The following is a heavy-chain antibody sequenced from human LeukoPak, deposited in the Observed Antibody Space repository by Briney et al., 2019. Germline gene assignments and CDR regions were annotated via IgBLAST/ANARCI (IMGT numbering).Heavy chain of an antibody. V-gene: IGHV3-30*18. Sequence: PGRSLRLSCAASGFTFSSYGMHWVRQAPGKGLEWVAVISYDGSNKYYADSVKGRFTISRDNSKNTLYVQMNSLRAEDTAVYYCAKAHRGYCSGGSCGGGMDVWGQGTTVTVSS. CDR3: AKAHRGYCSGGSCGGGMDV. CDR2: ISYDGSNK. J-gene: IGHJ6*02. CDR1: GFTFSSYG. D-gene: IGHD2-15*01.